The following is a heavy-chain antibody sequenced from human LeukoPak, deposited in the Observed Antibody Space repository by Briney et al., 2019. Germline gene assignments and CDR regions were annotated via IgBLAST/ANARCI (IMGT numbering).Heavy chain of an antibody. CDR1: GYTFIRYY. D-gene: IGHD2-2*01. J-gene: IGHJ4*02. CDR3: ARGSKDCSSTSCSPLWYFDY. Sequence: ASVKVSCKASGYTFIRYYMHWVRQAPGQGLEWMGWINPNSGGTNYAQKFQGRVTMTRDTSISTAYMELSRLRSDDTAVYYCARGSKDCSSTSCSPLWYFDYWGQGTLVTVSS. CDR2: INPNSGGT. V-gene: IGHV1-2*02.